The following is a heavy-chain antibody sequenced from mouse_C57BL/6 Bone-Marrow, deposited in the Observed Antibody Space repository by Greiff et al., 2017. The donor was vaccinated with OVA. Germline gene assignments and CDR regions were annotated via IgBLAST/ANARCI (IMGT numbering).Heavy chain of an antibody. CDR2: IDPEDGDP. V-gene: IGHV14-1*01. D-gene: IGHD1-1*01. Sequence: VQLQQSGAGLVRPGASVKFSCTASGFNIKAYYMHWVKQRPEQGLEWIGRIDPEDGDPEYAPKFQGKATMTADTSSNTAYLQLSSLTSEDTAVYYCTTGYGSSYAMDYWGQGTSVTVSS. J-gene: IGHJ4*01. CDR3: TTGYGSSYAMDY. CDR1: GFNIKAYY.